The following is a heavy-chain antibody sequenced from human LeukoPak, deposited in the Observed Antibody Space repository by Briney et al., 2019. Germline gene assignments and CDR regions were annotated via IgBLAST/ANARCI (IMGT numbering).Heavy chain of an antibody. Sequence: GGSLRLSCAASGFTFSGYGMHWVRQAPGKGLEWVAFIRYDGSNKYYADSVKGRFTISRDNSKNTLYLQMNSLRAEDTAVYYCVKDNGDYFRCLDYWGQGTLVTVSS. D-gene: IGHD4-17*01. V-gene: IGHV3-30*02. CDR3: VKDNGDYFRCLDY. J-gene: IGHJ4*02. CDR1: GFTFSGYG. CDR2: IRYDGSNK.